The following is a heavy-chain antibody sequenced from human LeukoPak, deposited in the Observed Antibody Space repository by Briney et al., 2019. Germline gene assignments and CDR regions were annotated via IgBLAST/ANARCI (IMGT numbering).Heavy chain of an antibody. J-gene: IGHJ3*02. Sequence: SETLSLTCSVSGASISSYYWSWVRQPAGKGLEWIGRISNSGSTNYNPSLKSRVTISVDKSKNQFSLKLTSVTAADTAVYFCARGNYYDSRNAFDIWAQGTLVTVSS. CDR2: ISNSGST. V-gene: IGHV4-4*07. CDR3: ARGNYYDSRNAFDI. CDR1: GASISSYY. D-gene: IGHD3-22*01.